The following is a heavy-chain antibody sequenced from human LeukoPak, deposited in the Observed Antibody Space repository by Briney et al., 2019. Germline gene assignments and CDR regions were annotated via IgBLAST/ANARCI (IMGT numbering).Heavy chain of an antibody. CDR1: GFTISSYW. Sequence: GGSLRLSCAASGFTISSYWMHWVRQAPGKWLVWVSRINSDGSDTTYADSVKGRVTISRDNAKNTLYLQMSSLRVEDTAVYHCVREQTSISLYGMDVWGQGTTVTVSS. CDR3: VREQTSISLYGMDV. J-gene: IGHJ6*02. V-gene: IGHV3-74*01. CDR2: INSDGSDT. D-gene: IGHD2/OR15-2a*01.